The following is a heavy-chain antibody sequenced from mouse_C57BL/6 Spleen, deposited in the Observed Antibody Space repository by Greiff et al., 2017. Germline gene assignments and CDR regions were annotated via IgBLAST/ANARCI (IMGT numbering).Heavy chain of an antibody. CDR1: GFNIKDYY. V-gene: IGHV14-1*01. J-gene: IGHJ2*01. CDR3: TPYGNHEDY. Sequence: EVQLQQSGAELVRPGASVKLSRTASGFNIKDYYMHWVKQRPEQGLEWIGRIDPDDGDTEYAPKFQGNATMTADTSSNTAYLQLSSLTSEDAAVYYCTPYGNHEDYWGQGTTLTVSS. CDR2: IDPDDGDT. D-gene: IGHD2-1*01.